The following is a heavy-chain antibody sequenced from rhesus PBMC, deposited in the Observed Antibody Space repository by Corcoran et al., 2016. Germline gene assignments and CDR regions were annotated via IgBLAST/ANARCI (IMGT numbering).Heavy chain of an antibody. J-gene: IGHJ2*01. V-gene: IGHV4-147*01. CDR1: GYSISSNY. CDR2: IYGSSGST. CDR3: ARGADWNYGYWYFDL. Sequence: QVQLQESGPGLVKPSETLSLTCAVSGYSISSNYWSWIRQPPGKGLEWIGFIYGSSGSTYYNPSLKSLVTILTDTARNQFSLKLSSVTAAATAVYYGARGADWNYGYWYFDLWGPGTPITISS. D-gene: IGHD1-26*01.